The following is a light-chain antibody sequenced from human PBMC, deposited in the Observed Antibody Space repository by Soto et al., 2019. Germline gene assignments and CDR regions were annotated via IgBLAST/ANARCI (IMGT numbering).Light chain of an antibody. CDR3: QQSYIDPAWT. CDR2: AAS. J-gene: IGKJ1*01. V-gene: IGKV1-39*01. Sequence: DIQMTQSPSSVSASVGDRVTITCRASQSISNILNWYQQKPGKAPKLLIYAASTLQTGVPSRFSGSGSGTDFTLTISSLQPEDFATYYCQQSYIDPAWTFGQGTKVEIK. CDR1: QSISNI.